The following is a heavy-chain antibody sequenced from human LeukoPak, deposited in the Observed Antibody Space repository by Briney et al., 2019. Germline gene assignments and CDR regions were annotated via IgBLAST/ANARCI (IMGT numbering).Heavy chain of an antibody. V-gene: IGHV1-69*05. Sequence: SVKVSCKASGGTFSSYAISWVRQAPGQGLEWMGRIIPIFGTANYAQKFQGRVTITTDESTSTAYMELSSLRSEDTAVYYCARGRREYYDDSSGYYYPHWGQGTLVSVSS. CDR2: IIPIFGTA. CDR3: ARGRREYYDDSSGYYYPH. D-gene: IGHD3-22*01. J-gene: IGHJ4*02. CDR1: GGTFSSYA.